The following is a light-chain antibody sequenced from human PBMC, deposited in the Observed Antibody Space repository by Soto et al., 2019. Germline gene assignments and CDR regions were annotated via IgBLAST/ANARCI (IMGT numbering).Light chain of an antibody. CDR1: QYINTR. Sequence: EIVLTQSPATLSSFPGDRVTRSCRASQYINTRLAWYQHRPGQAPRLLIYQTSLRAAGIPARFSASGSGTDFTLTISDVQPEDFALYYCHQRQSWPRTFGQGTKADIK. CDR2: QTS. CDR3: HQRQSWPRT. J-gene: IGKJ1*01. V-gene: IGKV3-11*01.